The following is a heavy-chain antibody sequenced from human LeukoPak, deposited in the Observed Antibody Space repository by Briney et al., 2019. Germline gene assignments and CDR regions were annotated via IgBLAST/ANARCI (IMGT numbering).Heavy chain of an antibody. J-gene: IGHJ6*03. Sequence: GGSLRLSCAASGSTFTFYAMSWVRQAPGKGLEWVSVISGSGGSTYYADSVKVRFTISRDNSKDTLYLQMDSLRAEDTAVYYCAKWDGDLYYYYYMDVWGKGTTVTVSS. V-gene: IGHV3-23*01. CDR1: GSTFTFYA. CDR2: ISGSGGST. CDR3: AKWDGDLYYYYYMDV. D-gene: IGHD4-17*01.